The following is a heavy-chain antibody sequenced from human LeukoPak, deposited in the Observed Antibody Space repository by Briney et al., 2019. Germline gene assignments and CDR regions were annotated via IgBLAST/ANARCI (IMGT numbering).Heavy chain of an antibody. Sequence: GASVKVSCKPSRYTLTGYYMHWVRLAPGEGLEWMGRINPNIGGTNYAQKPQRRFTITRNTSVSTAYMELSRLRSDDTAVYYCAREGYYYDSSGYTSEIDYWGQGTLVTVSS. CDR2: INPNIGGT. V-gene: IGHV1-2*06. J-gene: IGHJ4*02. CDR3: AREGYYYDSSGYTSEIDY. D-gene: IGHD3-22*01. CDR1: RYTLTGYY.